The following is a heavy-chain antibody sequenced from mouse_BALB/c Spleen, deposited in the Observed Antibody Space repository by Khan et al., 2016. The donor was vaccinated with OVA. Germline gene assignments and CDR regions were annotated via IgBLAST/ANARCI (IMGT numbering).Heavy chain of an antibody. J-gene: IGHJ1*01. V-gene: IGHV3-5*02. CDR3: ARDYGSLYWYFDV. CDR2: IYYSGTI. CDR1: GISITTGNYR. Sequence: EVELVESGPGLVKPSQTVSLTCTVTGISITTGNYRWSWLRQFPGNKLEWIGNIYYSGTITYNPSLTSRTTITRDTSKNRFFLEMNSLTAEDTATYYCARDYGSLYWYFDVWGAGTTVTVSS. D-gene: IGHD1-1*01.